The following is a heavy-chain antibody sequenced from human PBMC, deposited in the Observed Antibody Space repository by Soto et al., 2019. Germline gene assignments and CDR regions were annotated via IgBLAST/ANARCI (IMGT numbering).Heavy chain of an antibody. V-gene: IGHV4-39*01. CDR3: ARTEPQSSSSWSYAPAYDY. CDR1: GGSISSSSYY. Sequence: QLQLQESGPGLVKPSETLSLTCTVSGGSISSSSYYWGWIRQPPGKGLEWIGSIYYSGSTYYNPSLKSRVTISVDTSKNQFSLKLSSVTAADTAVYYCARTEPQSSSSWSYAPAYDYWGQGTLVTVSS. CDR2: IYYSGST. J-gene: IGHJ4*02. D-gene: IGHD6-13*01.